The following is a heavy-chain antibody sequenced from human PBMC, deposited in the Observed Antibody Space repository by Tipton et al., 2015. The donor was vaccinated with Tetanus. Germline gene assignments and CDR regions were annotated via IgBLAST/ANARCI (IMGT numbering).Heavy chain of an antibody. V-gene: IGHV4-39*07. CDR1: GGSISSSSYY. D-gene: IGHD3-3*01. J-gene: IGHJ6*02. Sequence: TLSLTCTVSGGSISSSSYYWGWIRQPPGKGLEWIGEIYHSGSTNYNPSLKSRVTISVDKSKNQFSLKLSSVTAADTAVYYCARDQRIRFLEPTSFFFNYGMDVWGQGTTVTVSS. CDR2: IYHSGST. CDR3: ARDQRIRFLEPTSFFFNYGMDV.